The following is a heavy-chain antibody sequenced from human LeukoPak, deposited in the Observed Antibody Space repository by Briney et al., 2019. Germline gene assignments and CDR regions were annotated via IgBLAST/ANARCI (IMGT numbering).Heavy chain of an antibody. Sequence: PGGSLRLSCAASGSTFSSYGMHWVRQAPGKGLEWVAVISYDGSNKYYADSVKGRFTISRDNSKNTLYLQMNSLRAEDTAVYYCAKDRGYGSGGADYWGQGTLVTVSS. CDR3: AKDRGYGSGGADY. D-gene: IGHD3-10*01. V-gene: IGHV3-30*18. CDR1: GSTFSSYG. J-gene: IGHJ4*02. CDR2: ISYDGSNK.